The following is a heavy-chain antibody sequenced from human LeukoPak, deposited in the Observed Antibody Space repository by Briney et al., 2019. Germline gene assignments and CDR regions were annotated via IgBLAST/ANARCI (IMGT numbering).Heavy chain of an antibody. CDR3: ATMDYFDY. Sequence: VGSLGLSCAASGFTFSSYGMHWVRQAPGKGLEWVAFIRYDGSNKYYADSVKGRFTISRDNSKNTLYLQMNSPRSEDTAVYYCATMDYFDYWGQGTLVTVSS. CDR2: IRYDGSNK. CDR1: GFTFSSYG. J-gene: IGHJ4*02. V-gene: IGHV3-30*02.